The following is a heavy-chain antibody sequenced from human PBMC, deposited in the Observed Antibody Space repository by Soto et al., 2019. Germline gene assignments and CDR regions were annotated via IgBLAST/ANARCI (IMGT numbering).Heavy chain of an antibody. D-gene: IGHD6-13*01. Sequence: SETLSLTCAVSGGYISGGYYSWSWIRRPPGKGLEWIGFIDSSGSTYYNPSLKRRVTISVDTSKNQFSLKLSSVSVAETAVYYCARGQVSGSSSWYRASYSFDYWGQGTLVTVSS. J-gene: IGHJ4*02. CDR1: GGYISGGYYS. CDR2: IDSSGST. CDR3: ARGQVSGSSSWYRASYSFDY. V-gene: IGHV4-30-2*01.